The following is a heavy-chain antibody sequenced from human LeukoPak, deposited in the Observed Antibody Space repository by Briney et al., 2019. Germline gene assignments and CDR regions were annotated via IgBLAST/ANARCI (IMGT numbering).Heavy chain of an antibody. CDR3: ARGPYCSSTSCYAHDAFDI. CDR2: MYPNSGNT. Sequence: ASVKVSCKASGYTFTSYDINWVRQATGQGLEWMGWMYPNSGNTGYAQKFQGRVTMTRNTSISTAYMELSSLRSEDTAVYYCARGPYCSSTSCYAHDAFDIWGQGTMVTVSS. J-gene: IGHJ3*02. CDR1: GYTFTSYD. V-gene: IGHV1-8*01. D-gene: IGHD2-2*01.